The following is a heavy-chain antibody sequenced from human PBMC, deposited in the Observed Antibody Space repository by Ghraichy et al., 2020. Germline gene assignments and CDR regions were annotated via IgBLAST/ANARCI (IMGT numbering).Heavy chain of an antibody. CDR2: VSYTGTT. V-gene: IGHV4-59*01. Sequence: ESLNISCTVSGGSISSYYWSWIRQPPGKGLEWIGYVSYTGTTSYNPSLSSRVTISRDTSGNQFSLRLSSVTTADTALYYCARGPFDNSGSSDAFDIWGQGTLVAASS. J-gene: IGHJ3*02. D-gene: IGHD3-22*01. CDR1: GGSISSYY. CDR3: ARGPFDNSGSSDAFDI.